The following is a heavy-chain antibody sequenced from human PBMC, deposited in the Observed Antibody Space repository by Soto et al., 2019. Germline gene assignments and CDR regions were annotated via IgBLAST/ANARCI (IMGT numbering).Heavy chain of an antibody. V-gene: IGHV1-18*01. CDR1: GYTFTSYG. Sequence: QVQLVQSGAEVKKPGASVKVSCKASGYTFTSYGIIWVRQAPGQGLEWMGWISAYNGNTNYAQNLQGRVTMTTDTSTSTAYMALRSLRSDDTAVNYCARFNYGDYVSSYSYYGMDVWGQGTTVTVSS. CDR2: ISAYNGNT. J-gene: IGHJ6*02. D-gene: IGHD4-17*01. CDR3: ARFNYGDYVSSYSYYGMDV.